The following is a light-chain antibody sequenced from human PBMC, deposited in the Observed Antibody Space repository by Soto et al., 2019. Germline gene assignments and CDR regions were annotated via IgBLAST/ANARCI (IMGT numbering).Light chain of an antibody. CDR2: GAS. CDR3: QQYHKWPPIT. V-gene: IGKV3-15*01. Sequence: EIVMTQSPATLSVSPGERATRSCRASQSVSSNLAWYQQKPGQAPRLLIYGASTRATGVTARFRGGGSGTEFTLTISSLQSEDSAVYYCQQYHKWPPITFGQGTRLEIK. J-gene: IGKJ5*01. CDR1: QSVSSN.